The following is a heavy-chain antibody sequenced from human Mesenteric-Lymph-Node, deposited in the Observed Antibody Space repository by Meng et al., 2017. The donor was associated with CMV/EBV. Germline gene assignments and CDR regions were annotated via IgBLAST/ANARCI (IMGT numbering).Heavy chain of an antibody. CDR1: AGTFSRYG. V-gene: IGHV1-69*06. J-gene: IGHJ4*02. D-gene: IGHD2-2*01. Sequence: SAGTFSRYGVSWVRQAPGQGLEWMGGIIPIFGTANYARNFQGRVTITADRSTSTAYMELSSLRSEDTAVYYCARHCSSSSCYPNLDYWGQGTLVTV. CDR2: IIPIFGTA. CDR3: ARHCSSSSCYPNLDY.